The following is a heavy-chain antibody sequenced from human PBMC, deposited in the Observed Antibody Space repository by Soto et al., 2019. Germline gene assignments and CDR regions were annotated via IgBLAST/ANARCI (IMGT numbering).Heavy chain of an antibody. J-gene: IGHJ5*02. CDR2: INHSGST. CDR1: GGSFSGYY. V-gene: IGHV4-34*01. D-gene: IGHD6-13*01. Sequence: SETLSLTCAVYGGSFSGYYWSWIRQPPGKGQEWIGEINHSGSTNYNPSLKSRVTISVDTSKNQFSLKLSSVTAADTAVYYCARGLLAAAGKPWFDPWGQGTLVTVSS. CDR3: ARGLLAAAGKPWFDP.